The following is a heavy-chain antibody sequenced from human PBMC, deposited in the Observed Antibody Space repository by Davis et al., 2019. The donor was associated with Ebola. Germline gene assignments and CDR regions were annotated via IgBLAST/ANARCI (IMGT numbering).Heavy chain of an antibody. V-gene: IGHV3-33*08. J-gene: IGHJ6*02. D-gene: IGHD4-11*01. CDR1: EFTFSSYA. CDR3: ARYLTTVTFNVHYGMDV. Sequence: GESLKISCAPSEFTFSSYAMHWVRQAPGKGLEWVAVISNDGSNKYYADSVKGRFTISRDNSKNTLYLQMNSLRAEDTAVYYCARYLTTVTFNVHYGMDVWGQGTTVTVSS. CDR2: ISNDGSNK.